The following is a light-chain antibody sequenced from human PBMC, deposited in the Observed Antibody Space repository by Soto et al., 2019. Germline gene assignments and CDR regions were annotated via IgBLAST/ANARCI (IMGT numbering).Light chain of an antibody. V-gene: IGKV3-11*01. CDR1: RSVSSH. J-gene: IGKJ5*01. Sequence: ESVLTQSPATLSLFPGDRATLSFTASRSVSSHLAWYQQKPGQAPRLLIYEASNRATGIPARFSGSGSGTDFTLTISSLEPEDFAVYYCQLRSSWPPITFGQGTRLEIK. CDR2: EAS. CDR3: QLRSSWPPIT.